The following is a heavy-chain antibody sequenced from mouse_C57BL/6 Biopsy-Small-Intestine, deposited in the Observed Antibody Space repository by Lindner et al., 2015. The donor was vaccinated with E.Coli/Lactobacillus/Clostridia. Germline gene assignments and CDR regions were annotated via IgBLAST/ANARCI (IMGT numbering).Heavy chain of an antibody. Sequence: VQLQESGPELVKPGASVKISCKASGYTFTDFNMDWVKQSHGKSLEWIGYIFPNNGGGGYNQKFENKATLTVDKSSNTAYMELHSLTSEDSAVYYCARYGIRDSNNFDYWGQGTIITVSS. CDR2: IFPNNGGG. J-gene: IGHJ2*01. CDR3: ARYGIRDSNNFDY. D-gene: IGHD2-5*01. CDR1: GYTFTDFN. V-gene: IGHV1-34*01.